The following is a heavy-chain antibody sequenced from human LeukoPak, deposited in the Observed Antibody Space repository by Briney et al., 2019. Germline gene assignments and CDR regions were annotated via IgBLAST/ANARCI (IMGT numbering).Heavy chain of an antibody. D-gene: IGHD6-6*01. J-gene: IGHJ5*02. V-gene: IGHV4-4*09. Sequence: SETLSLTCTVSGGSISSYYWSWIRQPPGKGLEWIGYINTSGSTNYNPALKSRVTISVDTSKNQFSLKLSSVTAADTAVYYCARLIAARPGWFDPWGQGTLVTVSS. CDR3: ARLIAARPGWFDP. CDR2: INTSGST. CDR1: GGSISSYY.